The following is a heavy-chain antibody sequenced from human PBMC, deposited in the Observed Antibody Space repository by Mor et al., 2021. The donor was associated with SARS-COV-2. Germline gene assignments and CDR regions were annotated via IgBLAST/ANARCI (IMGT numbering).Heavy chain of an antibody. J-gene: IGHJ4*02. V-gene: IGHV3-11*01. D-gene: IGHD2-15*01. CDR3: ARGGRFDLDY. Sequence: YADSVKGRFTISRDNAKNSLSLQQNSLRAEDPAVNYCARGGRFDLDYWGQGTLVTVSS.